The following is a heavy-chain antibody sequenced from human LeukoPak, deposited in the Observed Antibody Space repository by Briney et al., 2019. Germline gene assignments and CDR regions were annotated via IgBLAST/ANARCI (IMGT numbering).Heavy chain of an antibody. J-gene: IGHJ6*03. CDR2: INPNSGGT. D-gene: IGHD3-22*01. Sequence: GESLNISCNASGYTFTGYYMHWVRQAPGQGLGWMGWINPNSGGTNYAQKFQGRVTMTRDTSISTAYMELSRLKASDTAMYYCARQNGITMIEPTYYYYMDVWGKGTMVTVSS. CDR1: GYTFTGYY. CDR3: ARQNGITMIEPTYYYYMDV. V-gene: IGHV1-2*02.